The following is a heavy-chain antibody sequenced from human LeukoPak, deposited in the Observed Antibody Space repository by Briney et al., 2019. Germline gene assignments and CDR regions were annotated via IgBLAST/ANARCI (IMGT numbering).Heavy chain of an antibody. V-gene: IGHV1-18*01. Sequence: ASVKVSCKASGYTFTSYGISWVRQAPGQGLEWMGWISAYNGNTNYARKLQGRVTMTTDTSTSTAYMELRSLRSDDTAVYYCARDPSGSGWDFLLNYYYYGMDVWGQGTTVTVSS. J-gene: IGHJ6*02. CDR2: ISAYNGNT. CDR1: GYTFTSYG. CDR3: ARDPSGSGWDFLLNYYYYGMDV. D-gene: IGHD3-10*01.